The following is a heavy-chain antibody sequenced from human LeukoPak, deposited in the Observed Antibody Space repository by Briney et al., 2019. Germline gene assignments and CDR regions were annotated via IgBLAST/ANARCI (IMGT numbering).Heavy chain of an antibody. V-gene: IGHV3-74*01. Sequence: GGSLRLSCAASGFTFSSYWMHWVRQAPGKGLVWVSRINSDGSSTCYADSVKGRFTISRDNAKNTLYLQMNSLRAEDTAVYYCARVSMTTMYYFDYWGQGTLVTVSS. CDR2: INSDGSST. CDR1: GFTFSSYW. CDR3: ARVSMTTMYYFDY. J-gene: IGHJ4*02. D-gene: IGHD5-24*01.